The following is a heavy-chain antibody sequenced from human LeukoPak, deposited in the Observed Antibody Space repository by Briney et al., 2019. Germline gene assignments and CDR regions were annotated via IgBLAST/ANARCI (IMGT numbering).Heavy chain of an antibody. D-gene: IGHD2-15*01. CDR1: GFTFSSYS. CDR2: ISSSSSYI. V-gene: IGHV3-21*01. Sequence: TGGSLRLSCAASGFTFSSYSMNWVRQAPGKGLEWVSSISSSSSYIYYADSVKGRFTISRDNAKNSLYLQMNSLRAEDTALYYCARVRGGFYYMDVWGKGTTVTVSS. CDR3: ARVRGGFYYMDV. J-gene: IGHJ6*03.